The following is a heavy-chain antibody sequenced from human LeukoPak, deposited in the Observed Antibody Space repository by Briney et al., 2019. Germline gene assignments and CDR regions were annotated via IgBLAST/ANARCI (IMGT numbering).Heavy chain of an antibody. Sequence: SGPGLVKPSETLSLTCAVSGGSISSGGYSWSWIRQPPGKGLEWIGYIYHSGSTYYNPSLKSRVTISVDRSKNQFSLKLSSVTAADTAVYYCARGREDTRPNDAFDIWGQGTMVTVSS. CDR2: IYHSGST. J-gene: IGHJ3*02. CDR1: GGSISSGGYS. V-gene: IGHV4-30-2*01. CDR3: ARGREDTRPNDAFDI. D-gene: IGHD2-2*01.